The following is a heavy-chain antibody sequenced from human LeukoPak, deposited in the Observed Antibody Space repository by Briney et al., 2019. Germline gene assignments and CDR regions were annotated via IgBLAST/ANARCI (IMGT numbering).Heavy chain of an antibody. CDR1: GFTFTTYA. Sequence: PGGSLRLSCAASGFTFTTYAMRWVRQAPGKGLEWVSATSGSGVSTYYADSVKGRFTISRDNSKNTLYLQMNSLRADDTALYYCAKDLGFGGPHDAFDIWGQGTMVTVSS. V-gene: IGHV3-23*01. CDR3: AKDLGFGGPHDAFDI. CDR2: TSGSGVST. D-gene: IGHD3-10*01. J-gene: IGHJ3*02.